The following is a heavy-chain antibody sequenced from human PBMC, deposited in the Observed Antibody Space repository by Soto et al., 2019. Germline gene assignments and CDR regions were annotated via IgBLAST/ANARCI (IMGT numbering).Heavy chain of an antibody. J-gene: IGHJ3*02. CDR1: GGSFSGYY. CDR2: INHSGST. CDR3: ARSTLEKLVIRDAFDI. V-gene: IGHV4-34*01. Sequence: QVQLQQWGAGLLKPSETLSLTCAVYGGSFSGYYWSWIRQPPGKGLEWIGEINHSGSTNYNPSLKSRVTISVDTAKNQFSLKLRSVTAADTAVYYCARSTLEKLVIRDAFDIWGQGTMVTVSS. D-gene: IGHD6-6*01.